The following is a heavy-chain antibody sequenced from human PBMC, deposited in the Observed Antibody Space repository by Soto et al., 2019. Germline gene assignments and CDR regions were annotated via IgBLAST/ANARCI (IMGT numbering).Heavy chain of an antibody. CDR1: GDSVSSNSAA. V-gene: IGHV6-1*01. D-gene: IGHD1-26*01. CDR2: TFYRSKWYN. Sequence: PSQTLSLTCAISGDSVSSNSAAWSWIRQSPSRGLEWLGRTFYRSKWYNDYAVSVKGRITINPDTSKNQFSLQLNSVTPEDTAVFFLAKEGGNHYYYYAMDVWGQGTTVTVSS. J-gene: IGHJ6*02. CDR3: AKEGGNHYYYYAMDV.